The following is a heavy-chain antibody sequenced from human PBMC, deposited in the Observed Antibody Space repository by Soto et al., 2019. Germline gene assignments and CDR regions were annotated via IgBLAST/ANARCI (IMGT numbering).Heavy chain of an antibody. V-gene: IGHV1-2*02. D-gene: IGHD3-22*01. CDR1: GYTFTGYY. Sequence: GASVKVSCKASGYTFTGYYMHWVRQAPGQGLEWMGWINPNSGGTNYAQKFQGRVTMTRDTSISTAYMELSRLRSDDTAVYYCASKYYYDSSGLDYWGQGTLVTVSS. J-gene: IGHJ4*02. CDR2: INPNSGGT. CDR3: ASKYYYDSSGLDY.